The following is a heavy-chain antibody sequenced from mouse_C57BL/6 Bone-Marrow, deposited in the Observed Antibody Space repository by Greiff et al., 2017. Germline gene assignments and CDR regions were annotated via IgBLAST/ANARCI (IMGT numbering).Heavy chain of an antibody. D-gene: IGHD3-2*02. CDR2: ISNLAYSI. CDR1: GFTFSDYG. CDR3: ASPGRSSGDDLDY. J-gene: IGHJ2*01. V-gene: IGHV5-15*01. Sequence: EVKLVESGGGLVQPGGSLKLSCAASGFTFSDYGMAWVRQAPRKGPEWVAFISNLAYSIYSADTVTGRFTISRENAKNTLYLEMSQLRFEDTAMYNCASPGRSSGDDLDYWGKGTTLTVSS.